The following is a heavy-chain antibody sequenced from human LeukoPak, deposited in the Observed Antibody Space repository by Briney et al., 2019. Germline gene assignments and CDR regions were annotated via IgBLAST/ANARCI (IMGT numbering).Heavy chain of an antibody. D-gene: IGHD4-17*01. CDR2: IGVYNGET. Sequence: ASVKVSCKASGYTFASLGFSWVRQAPGQGLEWMGWIGVYNGETNYAQNFRGRVTMTTDTSTSTAYMELRSLRSDDTAVYYCTRDPDGAHDFDYWGQGTLVTVSS. V-gene: IGHV1-18*01. CDR3: TRDPDGAHDFDY. CDR1: GYTFASLG. J-gene: IGHJ4*02.